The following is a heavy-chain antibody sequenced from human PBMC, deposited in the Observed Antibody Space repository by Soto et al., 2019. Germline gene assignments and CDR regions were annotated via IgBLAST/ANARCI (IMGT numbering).Heavy chain of an antibody. D-gene: IGHD4-17*01. CDR1: GYTFTSYD. CDR2: MNPNSGNT. J-gene: IGHJ4*02. CDR3: AISHDYGDYGDPEWGDGLDY. Sequence: QVQLVQSGAEVKKPGASVKVSCKASGYTFTSYDINWVRQATGQGLEWMGWMNPNSGNTGYAQKFQGRVTMTRNTSISTAYTELSSLRSEDTALYYCAISHDYGDYGDPEWGDGLDYWGQGTLVTVSS. V-gene: IGHV1-8*01.